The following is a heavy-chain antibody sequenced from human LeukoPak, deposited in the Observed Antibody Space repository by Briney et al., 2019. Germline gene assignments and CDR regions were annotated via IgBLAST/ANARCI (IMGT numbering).Heavy chain of an antibody. D-gene: IGHD5-18*01. V-gene: IGHV3-30*18. CDR3: AKDLLEYEWIQLWKNGGAFDY. J-gene: IGHJ4*02. CDR2: ISYDGSNK. CDR1: GFTFSSYG. Sequence: GGSLRLSCAASGFTFSSYGMHWVRQAPGKGLEWVAVISYDGSNKYYADSVKGRFTISRDNSKNTLYLQMNSLRAEDTAVYYCAKDLLEYEWIQLWKNGGAFDYWGQGTLVTVSS.